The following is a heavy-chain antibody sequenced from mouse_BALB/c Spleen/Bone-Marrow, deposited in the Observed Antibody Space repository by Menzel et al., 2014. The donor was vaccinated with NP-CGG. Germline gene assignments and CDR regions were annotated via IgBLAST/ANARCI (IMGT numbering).Heavy chain of an antibody. D-gene: IGHD2-1*01. J-gene: IGHJ4*01. CDR2: ISSGSSTI. CDR3: ARSDGNYDYAMDY. V-gene: IGHV5-17*02. Sequence: VQLKESGGGLVQPGGSRKPSCAASGFTFSSFGMHWVRQAPEKGLEWVAYISSGSSTIYYADTVKGRFTISRDNPKNTLFLQMTSLRSEDTAMYYCARSDGNYDYAMDYWGQGTSVTVSS. CDR1: GFTFSSFG.